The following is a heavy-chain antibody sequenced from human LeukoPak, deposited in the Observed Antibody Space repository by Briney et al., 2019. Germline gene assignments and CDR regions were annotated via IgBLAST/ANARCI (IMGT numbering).Heavy chain of an antibody. CDR2: ISSSSSYI. CDR3: ARDGGDGYSHFDY. J-gene: IGHJ4*02. D-gene: IGHD5-24*01. Sequence: KPGGSLRLSCAASGFTFSSYSMNWVRQAPGKGLEWVSSISSSSSYIYYADSVKGRSTISRDNAKNSLYLQMNSLRAEDTAVYYCARDGGDGYSHFDYWGQGTLVTVSS. V-gene: IGHV3-21*01. CDR1: GFTFSSYS.